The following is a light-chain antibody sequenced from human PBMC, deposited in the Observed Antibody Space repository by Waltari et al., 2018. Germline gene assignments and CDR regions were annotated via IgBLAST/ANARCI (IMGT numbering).Light chain of an antibody. CDR3: ETWDSSLSAVV. CDR2: ENK. CDR1: SSNVGQNF. J-gene: IGLJ2*01. Sequence: QSVLTQPPSVSAAPGQKVIISCSGSSSNVGQNFVSWYQQLPRTAPQLLIYENKERPSGIPDRFSGSKSGTSATLDITGLQTGDEADYYCETWDSSLSAVVFGGGTKLTVL. V-gene: IGLV1-51*02.